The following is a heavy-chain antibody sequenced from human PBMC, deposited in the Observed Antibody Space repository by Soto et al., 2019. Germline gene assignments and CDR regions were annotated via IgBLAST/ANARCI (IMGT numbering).Heavy chain of an antibody. Sequence: QVQLVQSGAEVKKPGSSVKVSCKASGGTFSSYAISWVRQAPGQGLEWMGGIIPILGTANYAQKFQGRVTITADEATSTADMALSSLRSEDTAVYYWARESRYCSGGSCYFLPGIDYWGQGTLVTVSS. CDR3: ARESRYCSGGSCYFLPGIDY. V-gene: IGHV1-69*12. CDR2: IIPILGTA. D-gene: IGHD2-15*01. J-gene: IGHJ4*02. CDR1: GGTFSSYA.